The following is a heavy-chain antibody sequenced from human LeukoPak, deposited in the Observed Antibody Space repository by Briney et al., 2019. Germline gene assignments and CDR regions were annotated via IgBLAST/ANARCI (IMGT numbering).Heavy chain of an antibody. Sequence: VASVKVSCKASGGTFSSYAISWVRQAPGQGLEWMGRIIPILGIANYAQKFQGRVTITADKSTSTAYMELSSLRSEDTAVYYCAGELLRLGELSFSPFDYWGQGTLVTVSS. D-gene: IGHD3-16*02. CDR2: IIPILGIA. J-gene: IGHJ4*02. CDR3: AGELLRLGELSFSPFDY. CDR1: GGTFSSYA. V-gene: IGHV1-69*04.